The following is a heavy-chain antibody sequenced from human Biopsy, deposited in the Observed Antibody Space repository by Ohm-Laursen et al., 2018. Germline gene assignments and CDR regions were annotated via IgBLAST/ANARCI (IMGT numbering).Heavy chain of an antibody. CDR2: INHRGRS. CDR3: AREGGGLLPIRLTDF. D-gene: IGHD1-26*01. Sequence: GTLSLTCEVSGESFSDYYWSWIRQSPGQGLEWIGEINHRGRSSYSPSLQSRVTISVDASKNQFSLNMKSVTAADTAVYFCAREGGGLLPIRLTDFWGPGMMVTVSS. V-gene: IGHV4-34*01. CDR1: GESFSDYY. J-gene: IGHJ4*02.